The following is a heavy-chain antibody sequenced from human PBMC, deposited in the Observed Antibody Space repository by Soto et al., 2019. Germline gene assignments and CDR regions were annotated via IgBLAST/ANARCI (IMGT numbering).Heavy chain of an antibody. CDR2: ISSSSSTI. V-gene: IGHV3-48*02. CDR3: ARDSGYDFWSGYQVYYYYYGMDV. Sequence: EVQLVESGGGLVQPGGSLRLSCAASGFTFSSYSMNWVRQAPGKGLEWVSYISSSSSTIYYADSVKGRFTISRDNAKNSRYLQMNSLRDEDTAVYYCARDSGYDFWSGYQVYYYYYGMDVWGQGTTVTVSS. CDR1: GFTFSSYS. D-gene: IGHD3-3*01. J-gene: IGHJ6*02.